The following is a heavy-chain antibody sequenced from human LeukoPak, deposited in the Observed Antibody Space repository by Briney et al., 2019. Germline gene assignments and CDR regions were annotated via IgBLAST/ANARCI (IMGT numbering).Heavy chain of an antibody. D-gene: IGHD1-7*01. J-gene: IGHJ4*02. CDR1: GSTLTELS. V-gene: IGHV1-69*05. Sequence: SVKVSCKVSGSTLTELSMHWVRQAPGQGLEWMGGIIPIFGTANYAQKFQGRVTITTDESTSTAYMELSSLRSEDTAVYYCARGHSITGTTGDYWGQGTLVTVSS. CDR2: IIPIFGTA. CDR3: ARGHSITGTTGDY.